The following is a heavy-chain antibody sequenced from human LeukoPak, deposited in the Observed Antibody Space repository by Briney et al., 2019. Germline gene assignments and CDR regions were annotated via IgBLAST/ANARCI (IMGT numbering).Heavy chain of an antibody. D-gene: IGHD6-13*01. Sequence: GGSVGLFCAASGFIYRLYSMSWVRQPPGKGLEGVSFISGSWESTYYADAVRGRFTIPRDNSNNTLYLQMNRLRDEDTAVYYCAKDIAHRHGQSDYWGQGTLVTVSS. CDR1: GFIYRLYS. J-gene: IGHJ4*02. V-gene: IGHV3-23*01. CDR3: AKDIAHRHGQSDY. CDR2: ISGSWEST.